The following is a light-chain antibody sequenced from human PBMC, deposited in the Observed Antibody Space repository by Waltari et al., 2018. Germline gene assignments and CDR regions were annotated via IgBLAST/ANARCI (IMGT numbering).Light chain of an antibody. V-gene: IGLV4-69*01. CDR2: VNSDGSH. CDR3: QTWGTGIRV. Sequence: QLVLTQSPSASASLGASVKLTCTLSSGHSSYGIAWHQQQPGKGPRYLMKVNSDGSHTKGDGIPDRFSGSSSGAERYLSISSLQSEDEADYYCQTWGTGIRVFGGGTKLTVL. J-gene: IGLJ3*02. CDR1: SGHSSYG.